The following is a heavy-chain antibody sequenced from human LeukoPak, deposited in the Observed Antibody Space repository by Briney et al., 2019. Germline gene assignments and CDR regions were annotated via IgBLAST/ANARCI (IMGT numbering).Heavy chain of an antibody. CDR3: ARGETSTYRLTDY. CDR1: GFTFCSYW. Sequence: GGSLRLSRAASGFTFCSYWMHWVRQAPGKGLVWVSRINSDGTSTTYADSVEGRFTISRDNAKNTLYLQMNSLRAEDTAVYYCARGETSTYRLTDYWGQGTLVTVSS. V-gene: IGHV3-74*01. CDR2: INSDGTST. D-gene: IGHD2/OR15-2a*01. J-gene: IGHJ4*02.